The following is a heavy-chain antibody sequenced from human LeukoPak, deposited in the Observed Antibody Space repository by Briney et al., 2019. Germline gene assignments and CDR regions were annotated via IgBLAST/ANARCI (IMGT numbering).Heavy chain of an antibody. Sequence: GGSLRLSCAASGFTVSSNYMSWVRQAPGKGLEGVSVIYSGGSTYYAESVKGRFTISRDNSKNTLYLQMNSLRAEDTAVYYCARVGDGYNSGGFDYWGQGTLVTVSS. CDR1: GFTVSSNY. D-gene: IGHD5-24*01. V-gene: IGHV3-66*01. CDR2: IYSGGST. CDR3: ARVGDGYNSGGFDY. J-gene: IGHJ4*02.